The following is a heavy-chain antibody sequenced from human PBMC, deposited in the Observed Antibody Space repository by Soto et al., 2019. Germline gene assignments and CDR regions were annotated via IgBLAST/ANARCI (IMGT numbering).Heavy chain of an antibody. D-gene: IGHD4-17*01. CDR1: GGSISSGGYY. V-gene: IGHV4-31*03. Sequence: SETLPLTCTVSGGSISSGGYYLSWIRQHPGNGLEWFGYIYYSWSTYYNPSLKSRVTISLDTSKNQFSLKLSSVTAADTAVYYCARSGSAVRYVDYWGQGNLVTVAS. J-gene: IGHJ4*02. CDR3: ARSGSAVRYVDY. CDR2: IYYSWST.